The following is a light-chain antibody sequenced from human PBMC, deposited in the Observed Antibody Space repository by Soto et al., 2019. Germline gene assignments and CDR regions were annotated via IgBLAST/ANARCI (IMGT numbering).Light chain of an antibody. CDR3: LEDYNSPCT. Sequence: AIQMTQSPASLSASVGDRATITCRASQGIRNDLGGYQQKSGEAPKLLIYAASSLQSVAPSRFSGSGSGTEFTLTISSLLPEDFATYHCLEDYNSPCTFGQGTKVEIK. CDR1: QGIRND. CDR2: AAS. J-gene: IGKJ1*01. V-gene: IGKV1-6*01.